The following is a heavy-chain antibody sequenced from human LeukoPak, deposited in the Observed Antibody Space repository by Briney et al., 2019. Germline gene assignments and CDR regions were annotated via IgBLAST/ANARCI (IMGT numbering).Heavy chain of an antibody. V-gene: IGHV3-48*01. CDR3: AGDDHYNYYYMDV. J-gene: IGHJ6*03. CDR2: ISSSSSTI. CDR1: GFLFSTYH. Sequence: PGGSLRLSCAASGFLFSTYHMNWVRQAPGKGLEWVSYISSSSSTIYYADSVKGRFTISRDNAENSLYLQMNSLGAEDSAVYYCAGDDHYNYYYMDVWGKGTTVTVSS.